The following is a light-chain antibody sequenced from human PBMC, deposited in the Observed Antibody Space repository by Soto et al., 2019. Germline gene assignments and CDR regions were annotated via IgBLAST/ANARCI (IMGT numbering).Light chain of an antibody. CDR2: AAS. Sequence: DIQMTQSPSSLSASVGDRVAITCRASQSISFYLNWYQQKPGKAPKLLIYAASTLQSGVPSRFSGSGSGTDFTLTISSLQPEDFATYYCQQSYSNPLTFGPGTKVDIK. J-gene: IGKJ3*01. CDR3: QQSYSNPLT. CDR1: QSISFY. V-gene: IGKV1-39*01.